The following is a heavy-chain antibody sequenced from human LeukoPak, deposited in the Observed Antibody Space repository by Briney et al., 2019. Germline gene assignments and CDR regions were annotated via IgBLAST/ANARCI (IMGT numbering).Heavy chain of an antibody. CDR3: AKSGRFGELFIDFDY. Sequence: GGSLRLSCAASGFTFSSYAMHWVRQAPGKGLEWVAVISYDGSNKYYADSVKGRFTISRDNSKNTLYLQMNSLRAEDTAVHYCAKSGRFGELFIDFDYWGQGALVTVSS. CDR2: ISYDGSNK. D-gene: IGHD3-10*01. V-gene: IGHV3-30*18. CDR1: GFTFSSYA. J-gene: IGHJ4*02.